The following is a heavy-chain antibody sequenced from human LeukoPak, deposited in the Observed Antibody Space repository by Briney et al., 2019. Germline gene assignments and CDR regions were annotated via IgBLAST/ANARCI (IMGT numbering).Heavy chain of an antibody. CDR1: GFTFSSYA. V-gene: IGHV3-23*01. Sequence: GGSLRLSCAASGFTFSSYAMSWVRQAPGKGLEWVSAISGSGGSTYYADSVKGRFTISRDNSKNTLYRQMNSLRAEDTAVYYCARDSIGQLSFDYWGQGTLVTVSS. CDR2: ISGSGGST. D-gene: IGHD2/OR15-2a*01. CDR3: ARDSIGQLSFDY. J-gene: IGHJ4*02.